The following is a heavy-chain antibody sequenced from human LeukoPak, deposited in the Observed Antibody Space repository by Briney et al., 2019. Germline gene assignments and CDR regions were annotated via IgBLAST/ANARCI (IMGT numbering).Heavy chain of an antibody. Sequence: SETLSLTCTVSGGSISSGDYYWSWIRQPPGKGLEWIGYIYHSGSTYYNPSLKSRVTISVDTSKNQFSLKLSSVTAADTAVYYCARSQLKYSSGWMLNWFDPWGQGTLVTVSS. J-gene: IGHJ5*02. CDR2: IYHSGST. CDR1: GGSISSGDYY. CDR3: ARSQLKYSSGWMLNWFDP. V-gene: IGHV4-30-4*08. D-gene: IGHD6-19*01.